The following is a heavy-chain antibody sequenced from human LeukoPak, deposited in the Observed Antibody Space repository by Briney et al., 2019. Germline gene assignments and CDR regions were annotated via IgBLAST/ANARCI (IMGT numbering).Heavy chain of an antibody. V-gene: IGHV4-38-2*02. CDR1: GYSISSISSTYY. CDR2: SIYHSGRT. D-gene: IGHD4-23*01. Sequence: SETLSLTCTVSGYSISSISSTYYWGWVRQSPGKRLYWIGSSIYHSGRTYYNPSLQSRGTISIDTFKNQFSLKLSSVTAADMAVYYCERLRVQDFGGNWGFDYWGQGTLVTVSS. J-gene: IGHJ4*02. CDR3: ERLRVQDFGGNWGFDY.